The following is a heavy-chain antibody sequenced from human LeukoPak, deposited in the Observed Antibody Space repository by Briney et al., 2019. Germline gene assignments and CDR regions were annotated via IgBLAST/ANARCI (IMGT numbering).Heavy chain of an antibody. CDR3: ARSSSGYYFPSWDY. D-gene: IGHD3-22*01. CDR2: IKQDGSEK. J-gene: IGHJ4*02. Sequence: GGSLRLSCAASGFSFRNYWMSWVRQAPGKGLEWVANIKQDGSEKYYVDSVKGRFTISRDNAKNSLYLQMNSLRAEDTAVYYCARSSSGYYFPSWDYWGQGTLVTVSS. V-gene: IGHV3-7*01. CDR1: GFSFRNYW.